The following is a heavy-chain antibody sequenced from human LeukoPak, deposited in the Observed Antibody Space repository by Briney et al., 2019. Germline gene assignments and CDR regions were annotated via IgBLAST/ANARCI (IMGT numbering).Heavy chain of an antibody. J-gene: IGHJ4*02. Sequence: GASVKVSCKASGYTFTGYYMHWVRQAPGQGLEWMGWINPNSGGTNYAQKFRGRVTMTRDTSISTAYMELSRLRSDDTAVYYCARVIPGYSSGWYDYWGQGTLVTVSS. D-gene: IGHD6-19*01. CDR3: ARVIPGYSSGWYDY. CDR2: INPNSGGT. CDR1: GYTFTGYY. V-gene: IGHV1-2*02.